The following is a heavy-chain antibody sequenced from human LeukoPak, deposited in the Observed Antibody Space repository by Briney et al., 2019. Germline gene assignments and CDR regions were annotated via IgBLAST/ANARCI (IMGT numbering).Heavy chain of an antibody. J-gene: IGHJ3*02. CDR2: INPSGGST. CDR1: GYTFTSYY. CDR3: AGTEAGSSWYAQDAFDI. V-gene: IGHV1-46*01. Sequence: ASVKVSCKASGYTFTSYYMHWVRQAPGQGLEWMGIINPSGGSTSYTQKFQGRVTMTRDTSTSTVYMELSSLRSEDTAVYYCAGTEAGSSWYAQDAFDIWGQGTMVTVSS. D-gene: IGHD6-13*01.